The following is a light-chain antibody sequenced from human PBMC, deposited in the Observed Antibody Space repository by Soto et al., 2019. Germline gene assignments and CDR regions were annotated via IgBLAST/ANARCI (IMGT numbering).Light chain of an antibody. CDR1: SSDIGGYNH. V-gene: IGLV2-14*03. CDR3: GSWTTSSAPLCV. J-gene: IGLJ1*01. CDR2: DVS. Sequence: QSALTQPASVSGSPGQSISISCTGASSDIGGYNHVSWYQQHPGKAPKLMIYDVSSRPSGVSNRFSGSKSGNTASLTISGLQAEDEADYYCGSWTTSSAPLCVFGTGTKVTV.